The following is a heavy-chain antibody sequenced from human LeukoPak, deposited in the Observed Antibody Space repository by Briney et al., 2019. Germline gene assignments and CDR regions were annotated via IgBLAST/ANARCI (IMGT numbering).Heavy chain of an antibody. CDR2: IRSKAYGGTT. CDR1: GFTFGDYA. Sequence: PGGSLRLSCTASGFTFGDYAMSWVRQAPGKGLEWVGFIRSKAYGGTTEYAASVKGRFTISRDDSKSIAYLQMNSLRVEDTALYYCPLAGVSGRTYWGQGTLVTVSS. J-gene: IGHJ4*02. V-gene: IGHV3-49*04. D-gene: IGHD3-10*01. CDR3: PLAGVSGRTY.